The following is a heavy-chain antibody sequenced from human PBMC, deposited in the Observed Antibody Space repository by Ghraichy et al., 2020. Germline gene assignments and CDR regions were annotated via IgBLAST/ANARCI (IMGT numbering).Heavy chain of an antibody. V-gene: IGHV4-39*01. CDR1: GGSISSSSYY. Sequence: ETLSLTCTVSGGSISSSSYYWGWIRQPPGKGLEWIGSIYYSGSTYYNPSLKSRVTISVDTSKNQFSLKLRSVTAADTAVYYCARQEYGYSSGWDFDYWGQGTLVTVSS. D-gene: IGHD6-19*01. CDR3: ARQEYGYSSGWDFDY. J-gene: IGHJ4*02. CDR2: IYYSGST.